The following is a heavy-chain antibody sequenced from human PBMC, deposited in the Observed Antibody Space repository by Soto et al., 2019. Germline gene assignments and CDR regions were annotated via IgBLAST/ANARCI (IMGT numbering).Heavy chain of an antibody. Sequence: QVQLVQSGAEVKKTGASVRVSCKASGYTFTRYGISWVRPAPGQGLEWMGWINLHNGKTAYQRRLQGRVTMTTDTNTTTVYMELRNLRPDDTAMYYWARDPPGLYQCDYWGQGTLVTVSS. D-gene: IGHD3-16*02. CDR1: GYTFTRYG. V-gene: IGHV1-18*04. CDR3: ARDPPGLYQCDY. CDR2: INLHNGKT. J-gene: IGHJ4*02.